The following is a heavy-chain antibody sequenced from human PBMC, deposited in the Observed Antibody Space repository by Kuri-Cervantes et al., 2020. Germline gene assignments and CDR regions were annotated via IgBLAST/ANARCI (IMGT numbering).Heavy chain of an antibody. CDR2: ISPDGSDK. J-gene: IGHJ4*02. CDR1: GFTFSRDG. CDR3: VKGGGGSWYGGY. Sequence: GGSLRLSCAASGFTFSRDGMHWVRQAPGKGLEWVAVISPDGSDKYYADPLKGRFTISRDNSKNTLYLQVNSLRPEDTAVYFCVKGGGGSWYGGYWGQGTLVTVSS. D-gene: IGHD6-13*01. V-gene: IGHV3-30*18.